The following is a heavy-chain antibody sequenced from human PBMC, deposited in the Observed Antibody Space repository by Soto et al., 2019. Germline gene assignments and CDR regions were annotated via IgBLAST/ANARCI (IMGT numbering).Heavy chain of an antibody. CDR1: GGTFSSYA. CDR3: ASRDGSGYYYFDY. V-gene: IGHV1-69*13. Sequence: SVKVSCKASGGTFSSYAISWVQQAPGQGLEWMGGIIPIFGTANYAQKFQGRVTITADESTSTAYMELSSLRSEDTAVYYCASRDGSGYYYFDYWGQGTLVTVSS. CDR2: IIPIFGTA. J-gene: IGHJ4*02. D-gene: IGHD3-22*01.